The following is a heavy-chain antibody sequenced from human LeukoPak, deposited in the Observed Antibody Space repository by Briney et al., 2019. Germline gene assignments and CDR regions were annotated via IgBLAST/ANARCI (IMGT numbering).Heavy chain of an antibody. CDR1: GFTFISYW. CDR2: IKQDGSEK. V-gene: IGHV3-7*01. D-gene: IGHD3-22*01. Sequence: GGSLRLSCAASGFTFISYWMSWVRQAPGKGPEWVANIKQDGSEKYYVDSVKGRFTISRDNAKNSLYLQMNSLRAEDTAVYYCARLRNPYYYDSSGYDAFDIWGQGTMVTVSS. J-gene: IGHJ3*02. CDR3: ARLRNPYYYDSSGYDAFDI.